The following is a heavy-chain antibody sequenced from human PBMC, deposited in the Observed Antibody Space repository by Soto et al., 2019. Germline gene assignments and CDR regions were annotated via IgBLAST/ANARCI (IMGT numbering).Heavy chain of an antibody. D-gene: IGHD2-21*01. V-gene: IGHV1-69*01. CDR1: GGTFSSYA. CDR3: ARESEVGGGELGSFDY. Sequence: QVQLVQSGAEVKKPGSSVKVSCKASGGTFSSYAISWVRQAPGQGLEWMGGIIPIFGTANYAQKFQGRVTITADESTSTAYMELSRLRSEDTAVYDCARESEVGGGELGSFDYWGQGTLVTVSS. J-gene: IGHJ4*02. CDR2: IIPIFGTA.